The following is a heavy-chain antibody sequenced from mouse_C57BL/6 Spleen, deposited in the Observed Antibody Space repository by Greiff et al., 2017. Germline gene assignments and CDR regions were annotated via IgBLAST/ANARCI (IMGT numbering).Heavy chain of an antibody. Sequence: QVQLQQSGAELMKPGASVTLSCKATGYTFTGYWIEWVKQRPGHGLEWIGEILPGSGSTNYNEKFKGKATFTADTSSNTAFMQLSSLTTEDSAIYYCARNIASNYLLAYWGQGTLVTVSA. CDR1: GYTFTGYW. D-gene: IGHD2-5*01. J-gene: IGHJ3*01. V-gene: IGHV1-9*01. CDR3: ARNIASNYLLAY. CDR2: ILPGSGST.